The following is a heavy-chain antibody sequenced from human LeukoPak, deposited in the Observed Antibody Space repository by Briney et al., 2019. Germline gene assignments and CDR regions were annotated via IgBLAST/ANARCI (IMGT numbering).Heavy chain of an antibody. Sequence: GASVKVSCTASGYTFTGYYMHWVRQAPGQGLEWMGWINPNSGGTNYAQKFQGRVTMTRDTSISTAYMELSRLRSDDTAVYYCARVGGSSWYGDWFDPWGQGTLVTVSS. J-gene: IGHJ5*02. CDR1: GYTFTGYY. CDR2: INPNSGGT. D-gene: IGHD6-13*01. CDR3: ARVGGSSWYGDWFDP. V-gene: IGHV1-2*02.